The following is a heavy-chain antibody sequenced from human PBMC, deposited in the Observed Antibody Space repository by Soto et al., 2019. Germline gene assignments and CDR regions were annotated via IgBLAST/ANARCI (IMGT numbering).Heavy chain of an antibody. J-gene: IGHJ4*02. CDR3: SPSLDY. Sequence: EVQVVESGGGLVQPGGSLRLSCAASGFTLSTYWMTWVRQAPGKGLEWVANIKQDGSEMHYVASVRGRFTISRDNAKSSLYLQMSSLTAEDSALYYCSPSLDYWGQGALVTVSS. CDR1: GFTLSTYW. V-gene: IGHV3-7*01. CDR2: IKQDGSEM.